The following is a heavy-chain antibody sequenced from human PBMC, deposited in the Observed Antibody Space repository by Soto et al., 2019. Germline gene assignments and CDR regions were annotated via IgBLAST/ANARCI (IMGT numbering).Heavy chain of an antibody. CDR3: AVPYYYGMDV. CDR1: GYSFTSYW. J-gene: IGHJ6*02. V-gene: IGHV5-10-1*01. Sequence: PGESLKISCKGSGYSFTSYWISWVCQMPGKGLEWMGRIDPSDSYTNYSPSFQGHVTISADKSISTAYLQWSSLKASDTAMYYCAVPYYYGMDVWGQGTTVTVSS. CDR2: IDPSDSYT.